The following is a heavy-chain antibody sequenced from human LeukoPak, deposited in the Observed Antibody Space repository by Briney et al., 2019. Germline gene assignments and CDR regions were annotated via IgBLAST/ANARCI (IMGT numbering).Heavy chain of an antibody. CDR2: ISYDGSNK. D-gene: IGHD1-26*01. V-gene: IGHV3-30*18. CDR3: AKEGSNGDFDY. Sequence: GGSLRLSCAASGFTFSSYDMHWVRQAPGKGVEWVTVISYDGSNKYCGDSVKGRFTISRDNSKNTLYLKMNSLRAEDTAVYYCAKEGSNGDFDYWGQGTLVTVSS. CDR1: GFTFSSYD. J-gene: IGHJ4*02.